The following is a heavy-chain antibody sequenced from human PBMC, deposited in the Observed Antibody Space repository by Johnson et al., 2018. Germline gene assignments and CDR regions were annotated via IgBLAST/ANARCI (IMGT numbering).Heavy chain of an antibody. CDR3: ARDHLRPEYDDRSGYSFQH. CDR2: ISYDGSNK. V-gene: IGHV3-30*03. CDR1: GFTFSSYG. D-gene: IGHD3-22*01. J-gene: IGHJ1*01. Sequence: QVQLVQSGGGVVQPGRSLRLSCAASGFTFSSYGMHWVRPAPGKGLEWVAVISYDGSNKYHADSVKGRFTISRDNSKNTLYLQMNSLGAEDTAVYYCARDHLRPEYDDRSGYSFQHWGQGTLVTVSS.